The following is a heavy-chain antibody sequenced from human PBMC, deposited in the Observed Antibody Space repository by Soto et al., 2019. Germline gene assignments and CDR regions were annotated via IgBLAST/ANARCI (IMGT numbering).Heavy chain of an antibody. Sequence: PGGSLRLSCAGSGFPPTTTPLSWVRQPPGKGLEWVATVSGAASHTYYVDSVRGRFFISRDNSKNTVTLQMNNLTVDDTAVYYCAPFVRYFDNWGQGTLVTVSS. V-gene: IGHV3-23*01. D-gene: IGHD3-9*01. J-gene: IGHJ4*02. CDR1: GFPPTTTP. CDR2: VSGAASHT. CDR3: APFVRYFDN.